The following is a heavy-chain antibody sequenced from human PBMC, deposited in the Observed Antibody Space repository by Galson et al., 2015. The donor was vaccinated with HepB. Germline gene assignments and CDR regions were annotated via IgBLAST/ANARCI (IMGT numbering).Heavy chain of an antibody. V-gene: IGHV1-69*13. Sequence: SVKVSCKASGDTFTNYAVNWVRQAPGQGLEWMGGIMPMFAGSSLYGQKFRDRVTITADASTGTAYMEMSSLRPDDTAVYYCATLRIFNGLYYVRDFHYMDVWGEGTTVIVSS. CDR3: ATLRIFNGLYYVRDFHYMDV. J-gene: IGHJ6*03. CDR1: GDTFTNYA. CDR2: IMPMFAGSS. D-gene: IGHD2-8*01.